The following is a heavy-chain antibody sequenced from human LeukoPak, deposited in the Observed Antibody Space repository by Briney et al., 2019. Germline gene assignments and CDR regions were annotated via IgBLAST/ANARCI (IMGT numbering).Heavy chain of an antibody. CDR2: ISYDGSNK. Sequence: PGGSLRLSCAASGFTFSSYAMHWVRQAPGKGLEWVAVISYDGSNKYYADSVKGRFTISRDNSKNTLYLQMNSLRAEDTAVYYCAKEVIGAAGPIDNDYWGQGTLVTVSS. J-gene: IGHJ4*02. CDR1: GFTFSSYA. D-gene: IGHD6-13*01. V-gene: IGHV3-30-3*01. CDR3: AKEVIGAAGPIDNDY.